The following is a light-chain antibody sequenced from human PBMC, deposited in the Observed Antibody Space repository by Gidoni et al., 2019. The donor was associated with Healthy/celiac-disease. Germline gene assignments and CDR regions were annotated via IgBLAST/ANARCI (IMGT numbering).Light chain of an antibody. CDR3: QQYDNLPPTWT. Sequence: DIQMTQSPSSLSASVGDRVTITCQASQDISNYLNWYQQKPGKAPKLLICDASNLETGVPSRFSGSGSGTDFTFTISSLQPEDIATYYCQQYDNLPPTWTFGQXTKVEIK. V-gene: IGKV1-33*01. CDR1: QDISNY. J-gene: IGKJ1*01. CDR2: DAS.